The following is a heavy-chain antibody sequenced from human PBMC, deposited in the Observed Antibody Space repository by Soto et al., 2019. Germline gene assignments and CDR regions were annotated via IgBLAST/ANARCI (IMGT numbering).Heavy chain of an antibody. CDR3: ARDSDTSGHYYPDY. CDR1: GFTFSDHY. Sequence: GGSLRLSCAGSGFTFSDHYMDWVRQTPGKGLEWVGRSRNKPKKYTTEYAASVKGRFTISRDDSKNTLYLQMNSLRAEDTAVYYCARDSDTSGHYYPDYWGQGTLVTVSS. D-gene: IGHD3-22*01. CDR2: SRNKPKKYTT. V-gene: IGHV3-72*01. J-gene: IGHJ4*02.